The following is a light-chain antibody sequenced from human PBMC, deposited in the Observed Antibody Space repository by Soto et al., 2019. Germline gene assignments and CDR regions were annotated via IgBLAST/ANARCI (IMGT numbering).Light chain of an antibody. Sequence: DLVMSQSPLSLPVTLGEPASISCRSGQSLQHRNGYNYLAWYLQKPGQSPRLLIYLGSLRASGVPDRFRGSGSGTDFTLKISRVEAEDVGVYYCMHALQTPITFGQGTRLEIE. CDR2: LGS. V-gene: IGKV2-28*01. J-gene: IGKJ5*01. CDR3: MHALQTPIT. CDR1: QSLQHRNGYNY.